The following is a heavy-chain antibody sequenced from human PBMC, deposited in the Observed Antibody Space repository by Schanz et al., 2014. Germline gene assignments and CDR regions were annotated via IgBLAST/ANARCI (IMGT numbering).Heavy chain of an antibody. CDR1: GYTFTNFF. CDR2: INPIGGST. Sequence: QVHLVQSGAEVHKPGASLKISCKASGYTFTNFFLHWVRQAPGQGLEWMGIINPIGGSTTYAQKFRGAVTLTPETSTDTAYLELTSLRSEDTAVYYCARGSPENMIRVELDYWRQGPLVTVSS. V-gene: IGHV1-46*03. D-gene: IGHD3-10*01. J-gene: IGHJ4*02. CDR3: ARGSPENMIRVELDY.